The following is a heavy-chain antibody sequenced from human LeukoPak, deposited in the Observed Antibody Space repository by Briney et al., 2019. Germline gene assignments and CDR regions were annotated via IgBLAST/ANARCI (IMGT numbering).Heavy chain of an antibody. V-gene: IGHV3-74*01. CDR2: INSDGSST. CDR1: GFTFSSYW. CDR3: ARDPDIVVVPAAGDWFDP. D-gene: IGHD2-2*01. Sequence: GGSLRLSCAASGFTFSSYWMHWVRQAPGKGLVWVSRINSDGSSTSYADSVKGRFTISRDNAKNSLYLQMNSLRAEDTAVFYCARDPDIVVVPAAGDWFDPWGQGTLVTVSS. J-gene: IGHJ5*02.